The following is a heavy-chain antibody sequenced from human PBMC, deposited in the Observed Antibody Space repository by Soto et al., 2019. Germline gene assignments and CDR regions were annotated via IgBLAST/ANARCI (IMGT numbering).Heavy chain of an antibody. Sequence: PGGSLRLSCAASGFTFSSYGMHRVRQDPGKGLEWVAVISYDGSNKYYADSVKGRSTISRDNSKNTLYLQMNSLRAEDTAVYYCAKDQDDTIFGEDPYYMDVWGKGTTVTVSS. J-gene: IGHJ6*03. D-gene: IGHD3-3*01. CDR2: ISYDGSNK. CDR3: AKDQDDTIFGEDPYYMDV. V-gene: IGHV3-30*18. CDR1: GFTFSSYG.